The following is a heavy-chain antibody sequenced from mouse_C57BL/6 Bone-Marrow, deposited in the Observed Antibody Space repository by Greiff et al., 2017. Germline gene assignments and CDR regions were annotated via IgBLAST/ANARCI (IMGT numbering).Heavy chain of an antibody. V-gene: IGHV1-66*01. D-gene: IGHD2-5*01. Sequence: QVQLQQSGPELVKPGASVKISCKASGYSFTSYYIHWVKQRPGQGLEWIGWIYPGSGNTKYIETFKGPATLTADTSSSTAYMQLSSLTSEDSAVYYCARKVYYSNYGFAYWGQGTLVTVSA. CDR1: GYSFTSYY. CDR2: IYPGSGNT. J-gene: IGHJ3*01. CDR3: ARKVYYSNYGFAY.